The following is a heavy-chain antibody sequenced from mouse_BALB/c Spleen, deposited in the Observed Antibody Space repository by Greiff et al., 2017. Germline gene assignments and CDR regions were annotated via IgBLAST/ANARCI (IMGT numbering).Heavy chain of an antibody. CDR1: GYTFTDYA. CDR2: ISTYNGNT. D-gene: IGHD2-14*01. V-gene: IGHV1-67*01. Sequence: VKLMESGPEVVRPGVSVKISCKGSGYTFTDYAMHWVKQSHAKSLEWIGVISTYNGNTNYNQKFKGKATMTVDKSSSTAYMQLSSLTSEDSAVYYCTRTYYRYDWYFDVWGAGTTVTVSS. J-gene: IGHJ1*01. CDR3: TRTYYRYDWYFDV.